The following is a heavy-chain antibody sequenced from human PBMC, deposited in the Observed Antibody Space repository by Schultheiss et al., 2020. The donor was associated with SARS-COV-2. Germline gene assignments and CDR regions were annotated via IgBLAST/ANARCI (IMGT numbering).Heavy chain of an antibody. CDR3: ATHGRTISGGMDV. CDR2: ISSSSSYI. Sequence: GESLKISCAASGFTFSNAWMSWVRQAPGKGLEWVSSISSSSSYIYYADSVKGRFTISRDNAKNSLYLQMNSLRAEDTAVYYCATHGRTISGGMDVWGQGTTVTVSS. D-gene: IGHD3-3*01. J-gene: IGHJ6*02. CDR1: GFTFSNAW. V-gene: IGHV3-21*01.